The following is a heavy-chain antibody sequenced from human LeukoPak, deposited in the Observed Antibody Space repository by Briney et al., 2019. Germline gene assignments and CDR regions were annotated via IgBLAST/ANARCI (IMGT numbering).Heavy chain of an antibody. CDR1: GGTFSSYA. Sequence: SVKVSCKASGGTFSSYAISWVRQAPGQGLEWMGGIIPIFGTANYAQKFQGRVTITADESTSTAYMELSSLRSEDTAVYYCARPRPTGGNPTEGFQHWGQGTLVTVSS. CDR3: ARPRPTGGNPTEGFQH. D-gene: IGHD4-23*01. CDR2: IIPIFGTA. J-gene: IGHJ1*01. V-gene: IGHV1-69*13.